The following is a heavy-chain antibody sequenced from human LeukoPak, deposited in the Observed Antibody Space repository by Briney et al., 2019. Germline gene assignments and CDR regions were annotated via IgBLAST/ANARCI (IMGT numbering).Heavy chain of an antibody. CDR2: IYHSGST. CDR3: AREWGADGSDY. D-gene: IGHD1-26*01. J-gene: IGHJ4*02. V-gene: IGHV4-38-2*02. Sequence: SETLSLTCTVSGYSISSGYYWGWIRQPPGKGLEWIGSIYHSGSTYYNPSLKSRVTISVDTSKNQFSLKLSSVTAADTAVYYCAREWGADGSDYWGQGTLVTVSS. CDR1: GYSISSGYY.